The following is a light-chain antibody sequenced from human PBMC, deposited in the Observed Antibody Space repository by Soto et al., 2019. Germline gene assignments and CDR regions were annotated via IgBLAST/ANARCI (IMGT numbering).Light chain of an antibody. J-gene: IGKJ1*01. CDR2: KAS. CDR3: HFGWT. Sequence: DIQITQSPSALSASVGDIVTITCRASQSISSWLAWYQQKPGKAPKLLIYKASSLESGVPSSFSGSGSGTEFTLTISSLQHDDFATYYCHFGWTFGQGTKVDIK. CDR1: QSISSW. V-gene: IGKV1-5*03.